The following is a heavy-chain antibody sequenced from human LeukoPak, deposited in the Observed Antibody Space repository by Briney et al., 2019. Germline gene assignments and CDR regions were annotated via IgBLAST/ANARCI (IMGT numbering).Heavy chain of an antibody. CDR3: TTSGGGWDHFDF. CDR2: IKRKSDGGTT. D-gene: IGHD6-19*01. CDR1: GFTFSNAW. V-gene: IGHV3-15*01. Sequence: PGGSLRLSCAASGFTFSNAWMTWVRQVPGKGLEWVGRIKRKSDGGTTDYAAPVKGRFTISRDDSKNMLYLQMNNLKTEDTSVYYCTTSGGGWDHFDFWGQGTLVTVSS. J-gene: IGHJ4*02.